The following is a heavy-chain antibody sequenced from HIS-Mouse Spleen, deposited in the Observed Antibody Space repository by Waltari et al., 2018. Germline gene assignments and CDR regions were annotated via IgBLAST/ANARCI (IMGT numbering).Heavy chain of an antibody. J-gene: IGHJ4*02. CDR3: AKDKHHAFDY. Sequence: QVQLVESGGGVVQPGRSLRLSCAASGFTFSSYGMHWVRQAPGKGLELVACISYDGSNKYYADSVKGRFTISRDNSKNTLYLQMNSLRAEDTAVYYCAKDKHHAFDYWGQGTLVTVSS. CDR1: GFTFSSYG. CDR2: ISYDGSNK. V-gene: IGHV3-30*18.